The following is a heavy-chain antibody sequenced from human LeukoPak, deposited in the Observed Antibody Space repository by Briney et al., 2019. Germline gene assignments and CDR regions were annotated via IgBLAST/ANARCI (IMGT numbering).Heavy chain of an antibody. CDR1: GFTFSRYW. D-gene: IGHD3-22*01. V-gene: IGHV3-74*01. Sequence: GESLRLSCAASGFTFSRYWIHWVRQAPGKGLEWVSRINPDGSTTTYADSVKGRFTISRDNSKNTLYLQMNSLRAEDTAVYYCARVIMGSMIVVVTPDAFDIWGQGTMVTVSS. J-gene: IGHJ3*02. CDR2: INPDGSTT. CDR3: ARVIMGSMIVVVTPDAFDI.